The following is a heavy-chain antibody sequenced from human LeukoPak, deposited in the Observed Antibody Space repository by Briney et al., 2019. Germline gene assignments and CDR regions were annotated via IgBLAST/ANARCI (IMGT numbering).Heavy chain of an antibody. V-gene: IGHV1-69*06. CDR3: ARSFGCSGGSCYSNWFDP. Sequence: SVMGSCTASAGTFNSYAISRVRQAPGQGLEWKGGIIPIFGTANYAQKFQGRVTITADKSTSTAYMELSSLRSEDTAVYYCARSFGCSGGSCYSNWFDPWGQGTLVTVSS. J-gene: IGHJ5*02. CDR2: IIPIFGTA. D-gene: IGHD2-15*01. CDR1: AGTFNSYA.